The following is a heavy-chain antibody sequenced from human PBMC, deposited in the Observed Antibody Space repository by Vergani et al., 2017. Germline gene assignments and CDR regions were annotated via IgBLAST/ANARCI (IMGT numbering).Heavy chain of an antibody. Sequence: EVQLVESGGGLVQPGGSLKLSCAASGFTFSGSAMHWVRQASGKGLEWVGRIRSKANSYATAYAASVKGRFTISRDDSENTAYLQMNSLKTEDTAVYYCTRRLGYCSGGSCYGYYGMDVWGQGTTVTVSS. CDR3: TRRLGYCSGGSCYGYYGMDV. CDR1: GFTFSGSA. D-gene: IGHD2-15*01. CDR2: IRSKANSYAT. J-gene: IGHJ6*02. V-gene: IGHV3-73*01.